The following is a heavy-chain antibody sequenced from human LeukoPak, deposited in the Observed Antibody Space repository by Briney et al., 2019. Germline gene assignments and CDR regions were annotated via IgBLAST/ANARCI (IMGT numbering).Heavy chain of an antibody. Sequence: YPGGSLRLSCVASGFAFSSFAMSWVHQAQGKGLGWVSGLTGSGSTYHADSVKGRFTISRDNSKNTLSLQMNSLRAEDTAVYYCAKMKGWRLYDYCMDVWGKGTTVTVSS. CDR1: GFAFSSFA. CDR2: LTGSGST. CDR3: AKMKGWRLYDYCMDV. V-gene: IGHV3-23*01. J-gene: IGHJ6*03. D-gene: IGHD2-15*01.